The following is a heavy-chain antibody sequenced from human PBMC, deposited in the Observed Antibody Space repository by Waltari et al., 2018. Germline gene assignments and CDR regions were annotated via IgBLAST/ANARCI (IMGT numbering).Heavy chain of an antibody. D-gene: IGHD7-27*01. CDR2: IYYSGST. J-gene: IGHJ4*02. CDR3: ARAGLGMYY. CDR1: GGPTRPGDYY. Sequence: QVQLQESGPGLVKPSQTLSLPCTSSGGPTRPGDYYWSWIRQPPGKGLEWIGYIYYSGSTYYNPSLKSRVTISVDTSKNQFSLKLSSVTAADTAVYYCARAGLGMYYWGQGTLVTVSS. V-gene: IGHV4-30-4*08.